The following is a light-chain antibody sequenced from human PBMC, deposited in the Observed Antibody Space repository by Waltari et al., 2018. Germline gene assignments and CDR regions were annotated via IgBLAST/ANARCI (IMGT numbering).Light chain of an antibody. V-gene: IGLV2-18*02. J-gene: IGLJ2*01. CDR3: NAYTTSSTVI. CDR2: EVN. CDR1: SNDIGYYNR. Sequence: QSALTQPPSVSGSPGQSVTISCTGTSNDIGYYNRVSWYQQPPGTAPKLIISEVNKRPSGVPDRFTGSKSGNTASLTISGLQAEDEADYYCNAYTTSSTVIFGGGTKLTVL.